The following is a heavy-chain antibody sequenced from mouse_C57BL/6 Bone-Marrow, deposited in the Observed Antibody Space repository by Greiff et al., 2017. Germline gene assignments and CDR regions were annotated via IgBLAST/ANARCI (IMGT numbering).Heavy chain of an antibody. V-gene: IGHV1-54*01. CDR2: LNPGSGGT. CDR1: GYAFTNYL. CDR3: ARSKDY. J-gene: IGHJ2*01. Sequence: VQLQQSGAELVRPGTSVKVSCKASGYAFTNYLIEWVKQRPGQGLEWIGVLNPGSGGTNYNEKFKGKATLTADKSSSTAYMQLSSLTSEDSAVYCCARSKDYWGQGTTLTVSS.